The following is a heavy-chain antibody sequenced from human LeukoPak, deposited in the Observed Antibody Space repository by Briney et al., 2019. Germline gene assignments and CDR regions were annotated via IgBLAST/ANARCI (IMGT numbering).Heavy chain of an antibody. CDR1: GGSISSSNW. CDR3: ARHTRRFPPDY. CDR2: INHSGST. D-gene: IGHD1-14*01. Sequence: PSETLSLTCAVSGGSISSSNWWSWVRQPPGKGLEWIGEINHSGSTNYNPSLKSRVTISVDTSKNQFSLKLSSVTAADTAVYYCARHTRRFPPDYWGQGTLVTVSS. J-gene: IGHJ4*02. V-gene: IGHV4-4*02.